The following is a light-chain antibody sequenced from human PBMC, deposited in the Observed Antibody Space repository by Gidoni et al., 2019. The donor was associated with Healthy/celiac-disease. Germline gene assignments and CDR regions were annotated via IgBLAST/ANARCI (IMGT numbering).Light chain of an antibody. V-gene: IGKV1-5*01. CDR3: QQYNSYSWT. J-gene: IGKJ1*01. CDR2: DAS. CDR1: QSISSR. Sequence: DIQMTQSPSTLSASVGDRVTITCRASQSISSRLAWYQQKPGKAPKLLIYDASSLESGVPSRFSGSGSGTEFTLTISSLQPDDFATYYCQQYNSYSWTFXQXTKVEIK.